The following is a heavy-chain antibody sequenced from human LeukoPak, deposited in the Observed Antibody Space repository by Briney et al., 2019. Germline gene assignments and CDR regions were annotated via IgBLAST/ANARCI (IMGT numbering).Heavy chain of an antibody. CDR2: IYYSGST. CDR3: AHFRGGAFDF. CDR1: GGSISSSSYY. J-gene: IGHJ3*01. Sequence: SETLSLTCTVSGGSISSSSYYWGWIRQPPGKGLEWIGSIYYSGSTYYNPSLKSRVTISVDTSRNQFALKLSSVTAADTAVYYCAHFRGGAFDFWGQGTMVTVSA. V-gene: IGHV4-39*01. D-gene: IGHD3-16*01.